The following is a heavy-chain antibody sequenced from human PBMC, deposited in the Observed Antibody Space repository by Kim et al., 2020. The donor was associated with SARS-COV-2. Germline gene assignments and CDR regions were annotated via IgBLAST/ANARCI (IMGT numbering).Heavy chain of an antibody. CDR1: GFTFSSYS. Sequence: GGSLRLSCAASGFTFSSYSMNWVRQAPGKGLEWVSSISSSSSYIYYADSVKGRFTISRDNAKNSLYLQMNSLRAEDTAVYYCARDKGDPYGGYFDYWGQGTLVTVSS. V-gene: IGHV3-21*01. CDR2: ISSSSSYI. J-gene: IGHJ4*02. CDR3: ARDKGDPYGGYFDY. D-gene: IGHD4-17*01.